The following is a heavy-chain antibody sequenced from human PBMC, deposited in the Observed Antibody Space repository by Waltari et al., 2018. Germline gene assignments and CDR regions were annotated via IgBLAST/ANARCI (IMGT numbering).Heavy chain of an antibody. Sequence: EVQLVESGGGLVKPGGSLRLSCAASGFTFSSYSMNWVRQAPGKGLEWVSSISSSSSYIYYADSVKGRFTISRDNAKNSLYLQMNSLRAEDTAVYYCARDLGWFGELETIWGQGTMVIVSS. CDR1: GFTFSSYS. CDR3: ARDLGWFGELETI. V-gene: IGHV3-21*01. J-gene: IGHJ3*02. CDR2: ISSSSSYI. D-gene: IGHD3-10*01.